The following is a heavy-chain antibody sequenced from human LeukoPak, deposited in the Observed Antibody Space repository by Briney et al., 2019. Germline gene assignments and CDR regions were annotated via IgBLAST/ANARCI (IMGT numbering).Heavy chain of an antibody. J-gene: IGHJ6*02. CDR2: ISAYNGNT. CDR1: GYTFTNYG. CDR3: ARSGSHNYYYYGMDV. V-gene: IGHV1-18*01. Sequence: ASVKVSCKASGYTFTNYGISWVRQAPGQGLEWMGLISAYNGNTKYAQKFQSRVTMTTDTSTNTVNMELRSLRSDDTAVFYCARSGSHNYYYYGMDVWGQGATVIVSS. D-gene: IGHD1-26*01.